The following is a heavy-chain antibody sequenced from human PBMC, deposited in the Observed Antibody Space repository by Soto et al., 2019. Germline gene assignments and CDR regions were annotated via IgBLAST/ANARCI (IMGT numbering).Heavy chain of an antibody. V-gene: IGHV1-3*05. CDR2: INAGNGNT. CDR3: ARVYCSGGSCYHLDY. D-gene: IGHD2-15*01. Sequence: QVQLVQSGAEEKKPGASVKVSCKASGYTFTSYAMHWVRQAPGQRLEWMGWINAGNGNTKYSQKFQGRVTITRDTSASTAYMELSSLRSEDTAVYYCARVYCSGGSCYHLDYWGQGTLVTVSS. J-gene: IGHJ4*02. CDR1: GYTFTSYA.